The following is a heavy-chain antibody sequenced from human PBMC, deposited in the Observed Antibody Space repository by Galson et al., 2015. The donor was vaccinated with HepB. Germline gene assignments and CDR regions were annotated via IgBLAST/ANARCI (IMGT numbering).Heavy chain of an antibody. CDR2: ISSSSSYI. D-gene: IGHD1-1*01. Sequence: SLRLSCAASGFTFSSYSMNWVRQAPGKGLEWVSSISSSSSYIYYADSVKGRFTISRDNAKNSLYLQMSSLRSEDTAVYYCAREAGLERRGGFFDYWGQGTLVTVSS. CDR1: GFTFSSYS. V-gene: IGHV3-21*04. CDR3: AREAGLERRGGFFDY. J-gene: IGHJ4*02.